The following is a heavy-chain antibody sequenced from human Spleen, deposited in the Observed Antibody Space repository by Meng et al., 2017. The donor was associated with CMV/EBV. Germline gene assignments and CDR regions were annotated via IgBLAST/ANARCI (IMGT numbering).Heavy chain of an antibody. J-gene: IGHJ3*02. CDR2: LNPSGGSS. D-gene: IGHD2/OR15-2a*01. V-gene: IGHV1-46*01. CDR1: GYSFTSYY. Sequence: ASVKVSCKAFGYSFTSYYIHWMRQAPGQALEWVGMLNPSGGSSRYAQKFQGRVTMTRDTSISTAYMELSRLRSDDTAVYYCARGGYYGDSDAFDIWGQGTMVTVSS. CDR3: ARGGYYGDSDAFDI.